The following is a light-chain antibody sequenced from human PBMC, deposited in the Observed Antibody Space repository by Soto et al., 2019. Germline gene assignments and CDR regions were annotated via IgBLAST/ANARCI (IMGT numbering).Light chain of an antibody. CDR1: QSISSS. CDR2: QAS. J-gene: IGKJ1*01. CDR3: QQYDTYWT. V-gene: IGKV1-5*03. Sequence: DIQMTQSPSTLSASVGDRVTITCRASQSISSSLAWYQQKPGIAPKVLIYQASSLQRGVPSRFSGSGSGTEFTLTISSMQPDDFATYYCQQYDTYWTFGQGTKVEIK.